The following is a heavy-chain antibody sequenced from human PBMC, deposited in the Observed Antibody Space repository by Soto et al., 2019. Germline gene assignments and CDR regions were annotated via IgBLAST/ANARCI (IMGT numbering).Heavy chain of an antibody. V-gene: IGHV3-23*01. J-gene: IGHJ6*04. CDR2: ISGSGGST. CDR3: AKDPGYCSGGSCYV. CDR1: GFTFSSYA. Sequence: GGSLRLSCAASGFTFSSYAMSWVRQAPGKGLEWVSAISGSGGSTYYADSVKGRFTISRDNSKNTLYLQMNSLRAEDTAVYYCAKDPGYCSGGSCYVWGKGTTVTVSS. D-gene: IGHD2-15*01.